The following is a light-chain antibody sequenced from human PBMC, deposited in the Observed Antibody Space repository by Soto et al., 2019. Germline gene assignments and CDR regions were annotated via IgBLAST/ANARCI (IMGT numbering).Light chain of an antibody. CDR2: GAS. Sequence: EIVLTQAPGTLSLSPGERATLSCRASQSVSSYLAWYQQKPGQAPRLLIYGASNRATGIPDRFSGSGSGTDFTLTISRLEPEDFAVYYCQQYGSSPWPFGQGTKVDIK. CDR1: QSVSSY. J-gene: IGKJ1*01. V-gene: IGKV3-20*01. CDR3: QQYGSSPWP.